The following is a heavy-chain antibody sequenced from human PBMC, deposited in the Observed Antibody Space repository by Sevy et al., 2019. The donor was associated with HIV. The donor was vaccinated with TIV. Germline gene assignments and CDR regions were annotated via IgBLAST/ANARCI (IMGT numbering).Heavy chain of an antibody. D-gene: IGHD3-16*01. CDR2: ISASGVTT. CDR3: AKDWTSQYYYDSLYLDH. CDR1: GFTFINYA. Sequence: GGSLRLSCAASGFTFINYAMSWVRQAPGKGLEWVSTISASGVTTYHADSVKGRFTVSRDNSENTLYLQLSSLRAEDTAVYYCAKDWTSQYYYDSLYLDHWGQGTLVTVSS. V-gene: IGHV3-23*01. J-gene: IGHJ4*02.